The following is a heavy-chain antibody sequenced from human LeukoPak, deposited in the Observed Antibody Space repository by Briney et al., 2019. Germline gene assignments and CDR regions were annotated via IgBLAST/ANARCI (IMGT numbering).Heavy chain of an antibody. V-gene: IGHV1-69*02. D-gene: IGHD5-12*01. CDR3: ARTGSDSGYDDY. Sequence: VASVKVSCKASGYTFTSYYMHWVRQAPGQGLEWMGRIIPILGIANYAQKFQGRVTITADKSTSTAYMELSSLRSEDTAVYYCARTGSDSGYDDYWGQGTLVTVSS. J-gene: IGHJ4*02. CDR1: GYTFTSYY. CDR2: IIPILGIA.